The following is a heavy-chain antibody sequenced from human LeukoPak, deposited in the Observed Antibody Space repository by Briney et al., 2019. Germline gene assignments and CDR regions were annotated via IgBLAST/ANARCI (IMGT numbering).Heavy chain of an antibody. CDR3: ARHSGDIVVVPAAPPYY. CDR2: IYYSGST. Sequence: SETLSLTCTVPGGSTSSYYWSWIRQPPRKGLEWIGYIYYSGSTNYNPSLKSRVTISVDTSKNQFSRKLSSVTAADTAVYYCARHSGDIVVVPAAPPYYWGHGTPVTVSS. CDR1: GGSTSSYY. V-gene: IGHV4-59*08. D-gene: IGHD2-2*01. J-gene: IGHJ4*03.